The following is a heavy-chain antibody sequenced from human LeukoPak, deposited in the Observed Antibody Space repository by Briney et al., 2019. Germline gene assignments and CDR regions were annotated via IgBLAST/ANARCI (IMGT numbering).Heavy chain of an antibody. D-gene: IGHD5-18*01. Sequence: PGGSLRLSCAASGFTFSSYAMSWVRQAPGKGLEWVSAINGSGGSTYYADSVKGRFTISRDNSKNTLYLQMNSLRAEDTAVYYCAKPLAPPGIQRLCLLGYWGQGTLVTVSS. J-gene: IGHJ4*02. CDR1: GFTFSSYA. CDR2: INGSGGST. V-gene: IGHV3-23*01. CDR3: AKPLAPPGIQRLCLLGY.